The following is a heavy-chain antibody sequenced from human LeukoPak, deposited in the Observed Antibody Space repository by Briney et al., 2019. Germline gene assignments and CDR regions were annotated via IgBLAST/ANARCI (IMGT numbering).Heavy chain of an antibody. CDR3: ARGQYYYYYYMGV. CDR1: GGSFSGYY. Sequence: NTSETLSLTCAVYGGSFSGYYWSWIRQPPGKGLEWIGEINHSGSTNYNPSLKSRVTISVDTSKNQFSLKLSSVTAADTAVYYCARGQYYYYYYMGVWGKGTTVTVSS. V-gene: IGHV4-34*01. J-gene: IGHJ6*03. CDR2: INHSGST.